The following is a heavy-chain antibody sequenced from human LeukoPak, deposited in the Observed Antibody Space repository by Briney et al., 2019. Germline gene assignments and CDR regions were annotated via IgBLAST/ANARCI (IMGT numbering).Heavy chain of an antibody. J-gene: IGHJ6*03. Sequence: SETLSLTCTVSGGSISSYYWSWIRQPPGKGLEWVGYIYYSGSTNYNPSLKSRVTISVDTSKNQFSLKLSSVTAADTAAYYCARGLSFSSMDVWGKGTTVTISS. CDR3: ARGLSFSSMDV. CDR2: IYYSGST. CDR1: GGSISSYY. V-gene: IGHV4-59*01. D-gene: IGHD2/OR15-2a*01.